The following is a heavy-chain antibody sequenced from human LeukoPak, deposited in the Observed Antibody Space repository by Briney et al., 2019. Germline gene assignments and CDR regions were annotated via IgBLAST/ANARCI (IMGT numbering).Heavy chain of an antibody. CDR2: INPSGGST. CDR3: ARVGGSYRGNYFDY. V-gene: IGHV1-46*01. Sequence: ASVTVSCMASGYTFTNYYMHWVRQAPGQGLEGMGIINPSGGSTSYAQKFQGRVTMTRDTSTSTVYMELSSLRSEDTAVYYCARVGGSYRGNYFDYWGQGTLVTVSS. D-gene: IGHD1-26*01. CDR1: GYTFTNYY. J-gene: IGHJ4*02.